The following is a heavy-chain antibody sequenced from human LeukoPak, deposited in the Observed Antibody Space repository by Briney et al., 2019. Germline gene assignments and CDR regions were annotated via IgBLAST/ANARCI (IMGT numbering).Heavy chain of an antibody. CDR3: ARGPSSSWYWFDP. V-gene: IGHV4-59*12. J-gene: IGHJ5*02. CDR2: IYYSGST. Sequence: SETLSLTCTVSGGSISSYYWSWIRQPPGKGLEWIGYIYYSGSTNYNPSLKSRVTISVDRSKNQFSLKLSSVTAADTAVYYCARGPSSSWYWFDPWGQGTLVTVSS. CDR1: GGSISSYY. D-gene: IGHD6-13*01.